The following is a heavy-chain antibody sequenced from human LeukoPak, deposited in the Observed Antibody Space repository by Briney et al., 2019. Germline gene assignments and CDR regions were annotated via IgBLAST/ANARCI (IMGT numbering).Heavy chain of an antibody. J-gene: IGHJ6*02. D-gene: IGHD2-2*01. Sequence: ASVKVSCKASGYTFTSYGISWVRQAPGQGLEWMGWISAYNGNTNYARKLQGRVTMTTDASTSTAYMELRSLRSDDTAVYYCARVDVVPAANHIYYYYGMDVWGQGTTVTVSS. CDR2: ISAYNGNT. V-gene: IGHV1-18*01. CDR3: ARVDVVPAANHIYYYYGMDV. CDR1: GYTFTSYG.